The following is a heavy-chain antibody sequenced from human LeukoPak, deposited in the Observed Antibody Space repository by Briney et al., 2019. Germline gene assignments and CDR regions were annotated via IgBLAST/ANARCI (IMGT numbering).Heavy chain of an antibody. Sequence: ASVKVSCRASGYTFTGYYLHWVRQAPGQGLEWMGCVNPNSGDTNYAQKFQGSVTMTTDTSTSTAYMELRTLRSDDTAVYYCARGFPPRRNYDSRGYYSYYFDYWAQGTLVTVSS. CDR3: ARGFPPRRNYDSRGYYSYYFDY. CDR2: VNPNSGDT. V-gene: IGHV1-2*02. CDR1: GYTFTGYY. J-gene: IGHJ4*02. D-gene: IGHD3-22*01.